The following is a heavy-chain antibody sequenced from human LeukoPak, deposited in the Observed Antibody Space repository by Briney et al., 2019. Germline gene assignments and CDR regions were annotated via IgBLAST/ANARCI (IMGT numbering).Heavy chain of an antibody. J-gene: IGHJ4*02. CDR1: GGSISSYY. D-gene: IGHD6-13*01. CDR2: IYYSGST. CDR3: AIVQQQLVIY. Sequence: SETLSLTCTVSGGSISSYYWSWIRQPPGKGLEWIGYIYYSGSTNYNPSLKSRVTISVDTSKNQFSLKLSSVTAADTAVYYCAIVQQQLVIYWGQGTLVTVSS. V-gene: IGHV4-59*01.